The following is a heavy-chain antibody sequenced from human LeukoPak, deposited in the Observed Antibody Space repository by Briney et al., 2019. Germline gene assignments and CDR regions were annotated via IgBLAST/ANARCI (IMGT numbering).Heavy chain of an antibody. CDR1: GFTFSSYA. CDR3: TRVESVVDTAMVWEYYFDY. CDR2: IRSKAYGGTT. D-gene: IGHD5-18*01. Sequence: GGSLRLSCAASGFTFSSYAMNWVRQAPGKGLEWVGFIRSKAYGGTTEYAASVKGRFTISRDDSKSIAYLQMNSLKTEDTAVYYCTRVESVVDTAMVWEYYFDYWGQGTLVTVSS. J-gene: IGHJ4*02. V-gene: IGHV3-49*04.